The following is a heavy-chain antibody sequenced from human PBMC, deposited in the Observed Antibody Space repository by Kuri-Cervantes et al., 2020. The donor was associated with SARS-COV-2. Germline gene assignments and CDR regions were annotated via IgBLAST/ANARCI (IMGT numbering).Heavy chain of an antibody. CDR2: INAGNGNT. J-gene: IGHJ5*02. CDR1: GYTFTSYA. Sequence: ASVKVSCKASGYTFTSYAMHWVRQAPGQRLEWMGWINAGNGNTKYSQKFQGRVTMTEDTSTDTAYMELSSLRSEDTAVYYCATSSIAARHWFDPWGQGTLVTVSS. V-gene: IGHV1-3*01. CDR3: ATSSIAARHWFDP. D-gene: IGHD6-6*01.